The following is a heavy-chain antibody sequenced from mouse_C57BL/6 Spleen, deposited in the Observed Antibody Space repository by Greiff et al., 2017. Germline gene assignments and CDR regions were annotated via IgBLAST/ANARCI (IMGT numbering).Heavy chain of an antibody. V-gene: IGHV1-81*01. J-gene: IGHJ2*01. CDR1: GYTFTSYG. CDR2: IYPRSGNT. CDR3: AKREDYIYDEEY. D-gene: IGHD2-12*01. Sequence: VQLQESGAELARPGASVKLSCKASGYTFTSYGISWVKQRTGQGLEWIGEIYPRSGNTYYNEKFKGKATLTADKSSSTAYMELRSLTSEDSAVYFCAKREDYIYDEEYRGEGTPLTGSS.